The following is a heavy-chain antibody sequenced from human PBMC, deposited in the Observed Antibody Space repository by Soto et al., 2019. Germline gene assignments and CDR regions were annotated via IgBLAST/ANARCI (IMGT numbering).Heavy chain of an antibody. CDR3: ARVERWLQPHGYYFAD. V-gene: IGHV1-46*01. CDR1: GDAFTSYY. CDR2: MNPSGGST. J-gene: IGHJ4*02. D-gene: IGHD3-3*01. Sequence: GASVKVSGKASGDAFTSYYMHWVRQAPGQGLEWMGIMNPSGGSTSYAQKFQGRVTMTRDTSTSTVYMELSSLRSEATAVYYCARVERWLQPHGYYFADRCQRTPVTVSS.